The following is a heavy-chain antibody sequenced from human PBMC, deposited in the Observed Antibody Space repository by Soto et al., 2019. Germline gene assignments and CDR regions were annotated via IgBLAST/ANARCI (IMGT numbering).Heavy chain of an antibody. J-gene: IGHJ6*03. V-gene: IGHV1-8*01. CDR3: ARDVVVPAAMPRGVWYYYYYMDV. CDR1: GYTFTSYD. CDR2: MNPNSGNT. Sequence: ASEKVSCKASGYTFTSYDINWVRQAPGQGLERKGWMNPNSGNTGYAQKFQGRVTMTRNTSISTAYMELSSLRSEDTAVYYCARDVVVPAAMPRGVWYYYYYMDVWGKGTTVTVSS. D-gene: IGHD2-2*01.